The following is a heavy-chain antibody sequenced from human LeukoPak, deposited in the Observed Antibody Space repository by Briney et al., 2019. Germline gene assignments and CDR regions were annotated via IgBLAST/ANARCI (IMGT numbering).Heavy chain of an antibody. CDR2: ISAYNGNT. J-gene: IGHJ4*02. CDR3: ARAYSSSWYRAFDY. V-gene: IGHV1-18*01. Sequence: GASVKVSCKASGYTFTSYGIGWVRQAPGQGLEWMGWISAYNGNTNYAQKLQGRVTMTTDTSTSTAYMELRSLRSHDTAVYYCARAYSSSWYRAFDYWGQGTLVTLSS. D-gene: IGHD6-13*01. CDR1: GYTFTSYG.